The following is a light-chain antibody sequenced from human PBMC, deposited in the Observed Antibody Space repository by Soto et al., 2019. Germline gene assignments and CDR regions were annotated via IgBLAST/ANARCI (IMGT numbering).Light chain of an antibody. V-gene: IGLV3-21*02. CDR1: NFGGRS. Sequence: SYELTQPPSVSVAPGQTARITCGGDNFGGRSVHWYQQKPGQAPVVVVDHDSDRPSGIPERFSGSNSGNMATLTISRVEAGYEDVYHCQVWDYSTDDVVFGGGTKLAVL. CDR3: QVWDYSTDDVV. CDR2: HDS. J-gene: IGLJ2*01.